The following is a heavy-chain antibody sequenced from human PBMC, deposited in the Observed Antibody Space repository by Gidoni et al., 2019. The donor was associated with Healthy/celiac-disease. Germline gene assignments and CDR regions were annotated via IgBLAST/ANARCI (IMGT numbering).Heavy chain of an antibody. Sequence: QVQLQQSGPGLVKPSQTLSLTCAISWDSVSTNSAAWNWIRQSQSRGLEWLGRTYYRSKWYNDYAVSVKSRITSNPDTSKNQFSLQLNSVTPEDTAVYYCAREPMGKYSSSSFAFDIWGQGTMVTVSS. V-gene: IGHV6-1*01. CDR2: TYYRSKWYN. J-gene: IGHJ3*02. CDR1: WDSVSTNSAA. CDR3: AREPMGKYSSSSFAFDI. D-gene: IGHD6-6*01.